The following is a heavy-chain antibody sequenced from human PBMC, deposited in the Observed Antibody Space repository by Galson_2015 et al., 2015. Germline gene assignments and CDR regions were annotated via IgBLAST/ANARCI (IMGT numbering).Heavy chain of an antibody. CDR2: INSDGSST. D-gene: IGHD1-1*01. Sequence: SLRLSCAASGFSFSSYWMHWVRQAPGKGLVWVSRINSDGSSTTYADSVKGRFTISRDNAKNTLYLQMNSLRAEDTAVYYCAGDPDYNSFSRMDVWGKGTTVAVSS. V-gene: IGHV3-74*01. J-gene: IGHJ6*03. CDR3: AGDPDYNSFSRMDV. CDR1: GFSFSSYW.